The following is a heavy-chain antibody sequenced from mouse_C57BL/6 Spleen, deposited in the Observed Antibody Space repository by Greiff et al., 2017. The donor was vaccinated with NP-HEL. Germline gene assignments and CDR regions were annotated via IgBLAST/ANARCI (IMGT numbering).Heavy chain of an antibody. CDR2: ISSGGDYI. CDR3: TRVYYGSSYCDY. D-gene: IGHD1-1*01. V-gene: IGHV5-9-1*02. CDR1: GFTFSSYA. Sequence: EVKLVESGEGLVKPGGSLKLSCAASGFTFSSYAMSWVRQTPEKRLEWVAYISSGGDYIYYADTVKGRFTISRDNARNTLYLQMSSLKSEDTAMYYCTRVYYGSSYCDYWGQGTTHTVSS. J-gene: IGHJ2*01.